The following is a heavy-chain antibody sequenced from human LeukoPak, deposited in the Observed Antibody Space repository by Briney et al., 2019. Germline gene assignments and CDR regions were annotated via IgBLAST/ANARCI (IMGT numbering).Heavy chain of an antibody. CDR3: AKGSHSGNYWDY. Sequence: PGGSLRLSCAASGFTFSSYGMYWVRQAPGKGLEWVAFVPFDGSNKYYADSVKGRFTISRDNSKNTLYLQMYSLRIEDTAVYYCAKGSHSGNYWDYWGQGTLVTVSS. V-gene: IGHV3-30*02. CDR1: GFTFSSYG. CDR2: VPFDGSNK. J-gene: IGHJ4*02. D-gene: IGHD1-26*01.